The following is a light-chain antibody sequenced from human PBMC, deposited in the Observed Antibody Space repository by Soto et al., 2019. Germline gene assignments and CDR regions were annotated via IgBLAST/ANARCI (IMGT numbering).Light chain of an antibody. CDR3: GTWDSCLSAGV. Sequence: QSVLTQPPSISAAPGQKVTISCSGSTSNIGNNYVSWYQQLPGTAPKLLIYENNKRPSGIPDRFSGSKPGTSATLGITGLQTGDEADYYCGTWDSCLSAGVFGGGTKVTVL. J-gene: IGLJ3*02. CDR2: ENN. V-gene: IGLV1-51*02. CDR1: TSNIGNNY.